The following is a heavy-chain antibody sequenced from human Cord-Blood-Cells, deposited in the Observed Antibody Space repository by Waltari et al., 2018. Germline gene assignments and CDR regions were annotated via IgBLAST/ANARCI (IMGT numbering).Heavy chain of an antibody. J-gene: IGHJ4*02. Sequence: QVQLVESGGGVVQPGRSLRLSCAASGFTFSSYGMHWVRQAPGKGLEWVAVIWYDGSNKYYADSVKGRFTISRDNSKNTLYQQMNSLRAEDTAVYYCAREGLWEQLLVYWGQGTLVTVSS. V-gene: IGHV3-33*01. CDR3: AREGLWEQLLVY. D-gene: IGHD1-26*01. CDR2: IWYDGSNK. CDR1: GFTFSSYG.